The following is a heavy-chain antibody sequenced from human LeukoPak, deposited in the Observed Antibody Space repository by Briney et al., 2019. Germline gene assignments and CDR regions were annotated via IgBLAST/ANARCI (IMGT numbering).Heavy chain of an antibody. Sequence: AGGSLRLSCAASGFTFSSYWMHWVRQAPGKGLEWVSRINSDGSSTSYADSVKGRFTISRDNAKNTLYLQMNSLRAEDTAVYYCARRGQSASFDYWGQGTLVTVSS. D-gene: IGHD2-15*01. V-gene: IGHV3-74*01. CDR2: INSDGSST. J-gene: IGHJ4*02. CDR3: ARRGQSASFDY. CDR1: GFTFSSYW.